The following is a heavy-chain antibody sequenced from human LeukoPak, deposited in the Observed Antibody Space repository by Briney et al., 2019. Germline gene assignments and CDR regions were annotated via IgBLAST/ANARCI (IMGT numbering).Heavy chain of an antibody. J-gene: IGHJ5*01. V-gene: IGHV3-15*05. CDR3: TTRHHDALLS. CDR2: IKTQTDGGTT. CDR1: GFTFRNTW. Sequence: GGSLRLSCAASGFTFRNTWMTWVRQAPGKVLEWVGLIKTQTDGGTTDYAAPVKGRFIISTHDSKHTLFLQMNSLRTEDTAVYSCTTRHHDALLSWGHGNLVTVSP. D-gene: IGHD1-26*01.